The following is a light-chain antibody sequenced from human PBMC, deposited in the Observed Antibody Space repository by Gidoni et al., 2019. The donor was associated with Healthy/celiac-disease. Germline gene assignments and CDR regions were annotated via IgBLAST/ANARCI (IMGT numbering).Light chain of an antibody. CDR3: QQFNSYPHPFLT. V-gene: IGKV1-13*02. Sequence: AIQLTQSPSSLSASVGDRVTITCRASQGISSALAWYQQKPGKAPKLLIYDASSLESGVPSRFSGSGSGTDFTLTISSLQPEDFATYYCQQFNSYPHPFLTFXGXTKVEIK. CDR2: DAS. J-gene: IGKJ4*01. CDR1: QGISSA.